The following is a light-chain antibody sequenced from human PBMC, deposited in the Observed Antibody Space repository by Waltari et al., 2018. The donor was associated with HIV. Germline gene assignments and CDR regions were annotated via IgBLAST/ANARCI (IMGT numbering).Light chain of an antibody. CDR3: QSTDTRGTIPWV. Sequence: SYELTQPAAVSVSPGQTARITCSGDALPKQYAHWYQQKPGQAPVLVIYKDSERPTGLPERFSGSSSGKTVTLTISAVQAEDEGEYYWQSTDTRGTIPWVFGGGTKLTVL. J-gene: IGLJ3*02. CDR1: ALPKQY. V-gene: IGLV3-25*03. CDR2: KDS.